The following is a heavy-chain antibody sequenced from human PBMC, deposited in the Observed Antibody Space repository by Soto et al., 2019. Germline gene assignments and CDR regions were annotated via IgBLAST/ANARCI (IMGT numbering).Heavy chain of an antibody. CDR3: ARDGHYDSSGYYSW. CDR1: GYTLTGYY. CDR2: INPNSGGT. Sequence: GVPVKVARKXAGYTLTGYYMHWLLQEPGQGLEWMGWINPNSGGTNYAQKFQGRVTMTRYTSISTAYMELSRLRSDDTAVYYCARDGHYDSSGYYSWWGQGPLVSVPS. V-gene: IGHV1-2*02. J-gene: IGHJ4*02. D-gene: IGHD3-22*01.